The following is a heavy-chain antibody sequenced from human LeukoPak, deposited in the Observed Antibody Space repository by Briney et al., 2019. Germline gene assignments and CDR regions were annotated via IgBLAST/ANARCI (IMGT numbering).Heavy chain of an antibody. CDR3: ARAPSMWLTDYFDS. J-gene: IGHJ4*02. CDR1: GFTFRDYS. Sequence: PGGSLRLSCAASGFTFRDYSMHWVRQAPGIGLEYVSAISHNGGTTYYAGSVKGRFTVSRDNSENTLYLQMGSLMVEDMAVYYCARAPSMWLTDYFDSWGQGTLVTVSS. V-gene: IGHV3-64*02. D-gene: IGHD6-19*01. CDR2: ISHNGGTT.